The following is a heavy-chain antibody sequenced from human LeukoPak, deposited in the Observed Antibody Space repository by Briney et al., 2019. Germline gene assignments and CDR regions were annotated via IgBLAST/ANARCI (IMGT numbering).Heavy chain of an antibody. J-gene: IGHJ6*03. CDR3: ARLQFGGSPLRYCYYYMFF. V-gene: IGHV1-18*01. Sequence: ASVKVSCNASGSIFINYGTTWVRQAPGQGLEWMGWISVYNGNTDYAQKLQGRVTMTTDTSTSTVYMELRRLRSEDTDVYYCARLQFGGSPLRYCYYYMFFWGEGTTVTVSS. CDR2: ISVYNGNT. CDR1: GSIFINYG. D-gene: IGHD5-24*01.